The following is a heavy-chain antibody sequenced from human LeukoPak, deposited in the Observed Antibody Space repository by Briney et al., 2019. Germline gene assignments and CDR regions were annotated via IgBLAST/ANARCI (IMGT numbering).Heavy chain of an antibody. CDR2: IKQDGSEK. CDR3: AREGYDILTGYGPVGD. D-gene: IGHD3-9*01. J-gene: IGHJ4*02. CDR1: GFTFSSYW. Sequence: GGSLRLSCAASGFTFSSYWMSWVRQAPGKGLEWVANIKQDGSEKYYVDSVKGRFTISRDNAKNSLYLQMNSLRAEDTAVYYCAREGYDILTGYGPVGDWGQGTLVTVSS. V-gene: IGHV3-7*03.